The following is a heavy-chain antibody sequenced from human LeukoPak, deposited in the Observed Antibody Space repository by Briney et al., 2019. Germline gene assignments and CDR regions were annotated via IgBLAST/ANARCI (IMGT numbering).Heavy chain of an antibody. J-gene: IGHJ5*02. Sequence: SETLSLTCAVYGGSFSGYYWSWIRQPPGKGLEWIGEINRSGSTNYNPSLKSRVTISVDTSKNQFSLKLSSVTAADTAVYYCARGGITIFGVVIILNWFDPWGQGTLVTVSS. V-gene: IGHV4-34*01. CDR2: INRSGST. CDR1: GGSFSGYY. CDR3: ARGGITIFGVVIILNWFDP. D-gene: IGHD3-3*01.